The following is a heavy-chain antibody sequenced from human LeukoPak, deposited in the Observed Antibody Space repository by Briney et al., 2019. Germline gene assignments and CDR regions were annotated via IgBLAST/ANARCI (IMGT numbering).Heavy chain of an antibody. J-gene: IGHJ5*02. V-gene: IGHV1-2*02. D-gene: IGHD2-2*01. Sequence: ASVKVSCKASGYTFTSYDINWVRQATGQGLEWMGWINPNSGGTNYAQKFQGRVTMTRDTSISTAYMELSRLRSDDTAVYYCASDCSSTSCHSTGWFDPWGQGTLVTVSS. CDR1: GYTFTSYD. CDR3: ASDCSSTSCHSTGWFDP. CDR2: INPNSGGT.